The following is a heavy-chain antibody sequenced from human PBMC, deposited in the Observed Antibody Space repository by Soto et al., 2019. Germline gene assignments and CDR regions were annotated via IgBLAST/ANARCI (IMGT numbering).Heavy chain of an antibody. CDR1: GFTFSNYA. Sequence: EVQLTESGGGLVQPGGSLRLSCTASGFTFSNYAMNWVRQAPGKGLEWVSYISSSSTTIYYADSAKGRFTISRDNAKHSLYLQTTSLSEDHTAMYYCASRGGNDDSGRQRVDVWGPGTKVTVSS. J-gene: IGHJ3*01. CDR3: ASRGGNDDSGRQRVDV. D-gene: IGHD3-22*01. CDR2: ISSSSTTI. V-gene: IGHV3-48*02.